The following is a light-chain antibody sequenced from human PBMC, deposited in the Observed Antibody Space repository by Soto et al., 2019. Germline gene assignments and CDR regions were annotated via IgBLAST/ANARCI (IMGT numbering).Light chain of an antibody. CDR3: QQRSNWPGT. J-gene: IGKJ3*01. V-gene: IGKV3-11*01. Sequence: EIVLTQSPATLSLSPGERATLSCRASQSVSSYLAWYQQTPGQAPRLLIYDASNSATGIPARFSVSGSGTDFTLTISSLEPEDCAVYYGQQRSNWPGTFGPGTKVDIK. CDR2: DAS. CDR1: QSVSSY.